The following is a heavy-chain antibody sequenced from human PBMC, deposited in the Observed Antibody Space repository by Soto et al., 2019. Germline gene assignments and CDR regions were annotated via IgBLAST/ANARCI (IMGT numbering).Heavy chain of an antibody. Sequence: PSETLSLTCVVSGDSISNDGYSWSWIRQPPGKGLEWIGYIYHSGSTYYNPSLKSRVTVSLDRSKNQVSLKLTSVTAADTAVYFCARNKFRVRGTFDIWGQGTMVTVSS. CDR2: IYHSGST. D-gene: IGHD2-15*01. J-gene: IGHJ3*02. CDR1: GDSISNDGYS. CDR3: ARNKFRVRGTFDI. V-gene: IGHV4-30-2*01.